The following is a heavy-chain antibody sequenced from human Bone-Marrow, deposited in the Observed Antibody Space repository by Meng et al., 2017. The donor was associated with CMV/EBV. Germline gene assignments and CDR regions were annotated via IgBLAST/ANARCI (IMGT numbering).Heavy chain of an antibody. J-gene: IGHJ5*02. D-gene: IGHD6-13*01. CDR3: AREVLSAAGICWFDP. CDR2: IYSGGST. Sequence: ASGFTVSSHYMSWVRQAPGKGLEWVSVIYSGGSTYYADSVKGRFTISRDNSKNTLYLQMNSLRAEDTAVYYCAREVLSAAGICWFDPWGQGTLVTVSS. V-gene: IGHV3-53*05. CDR1: GFTVSSHY.